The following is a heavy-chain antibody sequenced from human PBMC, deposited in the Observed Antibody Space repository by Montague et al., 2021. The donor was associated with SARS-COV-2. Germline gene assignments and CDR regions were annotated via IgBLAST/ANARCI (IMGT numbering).Heavy chain of an antibody. V-gene: IGHV4-34*01. CDR1: GGSFSGNY. D-gene: IGHD3-10*01. CDR3: ARGARPGYGFRLGSFDS. CDR2: INHSGST. Sequence: SETLSLTCAVYGGSFSGNYWNWIRQPPGKGLEWTGEINHSGSTNYNPSLTSRVTMSVDTSKNQFSLTLSSVTAADTAVYYCARGARPGYGFRLGSFDSWGQGTLVTVSS. J-gene: IGHJ4*02.